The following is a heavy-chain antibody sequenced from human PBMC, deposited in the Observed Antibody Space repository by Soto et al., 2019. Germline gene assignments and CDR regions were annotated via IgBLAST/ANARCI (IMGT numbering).Heavy chain of an antibody. CDR3: AKDSPQPTKYVLRYFDWLPKTPFDY. Sequence: AGGSLRLSCAASGFTFRSYAMSWVRQAPGKGLEWVSAISGSGGSTYYADSVKGRFTISRDNSKNTLYLQMNSLRAEDTAVYYCAKDSPQPTKYVLRYFDWLPKTPFDYWGQGTLVTVSS. CDR2: ISGSGGST. D-gene: IGHD3-9*01. CDR1: GFTFRSYA. J-gene: IGHJ4*02. V-gene: IGHV3-23*01.